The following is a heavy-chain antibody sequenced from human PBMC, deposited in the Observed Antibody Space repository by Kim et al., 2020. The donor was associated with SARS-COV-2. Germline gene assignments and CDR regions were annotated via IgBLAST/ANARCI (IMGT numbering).Heavy chain of an antibody. D-gene: IGHD6-19*01. Sequence: SYADSVKGRFTISRDNAKNTLYLQMNSLRAEDTAVYYCAKIAVAGTPFDYWGQGTLVTVSS. V-gene: IGHV3-74*01. J-gene: IGHJ4*02. CDR3: AKIAVAGTPFDY.